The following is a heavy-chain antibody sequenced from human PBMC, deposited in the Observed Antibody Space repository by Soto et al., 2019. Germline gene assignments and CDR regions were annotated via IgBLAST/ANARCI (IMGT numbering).Heavy chain of an antibody. V-gene: IGHV4-39*01. J-gene: IGHJ4*02. D-gene: IGHD3-10*01. Sequence: QLQLQESGPGLVKPSETLSLTCTVSGGSISSSSYYWGWIRQPPGKGLEWIGSIYYSGSTYYNPSLKSRVTISVDTSKNQFSLKLSSVTVADTAVYYCATLWFGESPYWGQGTLVTVSS. CDR3: ATLWFGESPY. CDR2: IYYSGST. CDR1: GGSISSSSYY.